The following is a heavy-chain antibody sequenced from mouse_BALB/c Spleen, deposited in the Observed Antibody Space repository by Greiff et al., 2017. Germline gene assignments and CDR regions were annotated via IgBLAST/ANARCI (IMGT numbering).Heavy chain of an antibody. Sequence: EVKLMESGGGLVKPGGSLKLSCAASGFTFSSYTMSWVRQTPEKRLEWVATISSGGSYTYYPDSVKGRFTISRDNAKNTLYLQMSSLKSEDTAMYYCARHPDARYFDVWGAGTTVTVSS. CDR2: ISSGGSYT. CDR3: ARHPDARYFDV. V-gene: IGHV5-6-4*01. CDR1: GFTFSSYT. J-gene: IGHJ1*01.